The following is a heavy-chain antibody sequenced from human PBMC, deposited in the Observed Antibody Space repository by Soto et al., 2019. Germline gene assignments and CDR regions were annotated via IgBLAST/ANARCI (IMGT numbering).Heavy chain of an antibody. CDR3: AHRTTTMTWWFDP. CDR2: IYWDDDM. CDR1: GFSLTTSGVG. Sequence: QITLKEPGPTLVKPTQTLTLTCTFSGFSLTTSGVGVGWIHQPPGKAKDWLALIYWDDDMRYSPSLKSRLTITQDTSKAQVVLTMTNMDPADTATYFCAHRTTTMTWWFDPWGQRTLVTVS. V-gene: IGHV2-5*02. J-gene: IGHJ5*02. D-gene: IGHD4-17*01.